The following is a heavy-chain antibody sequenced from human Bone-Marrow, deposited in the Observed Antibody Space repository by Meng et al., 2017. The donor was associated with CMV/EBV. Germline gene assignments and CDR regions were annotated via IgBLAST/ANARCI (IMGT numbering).Heavy chain of an antibody. CDR2: INPNGGGA. J-gene: IGHJ4*02. Sequence: ASVKVSCKASGYTFSGYYIRWVRQAPGQGLEWMGFINPNGGGAYYAQKFQGRLTITRDTSTSAAYMDLSSLRSDDTAVYWCARGRGDSGYDGFDDWGQGTLVTVSS. CDR1: GYTFSGYY. D-gene: IGHD5-12*01. CDR3: ARGRGDSGYDGFDD. V-gene: IGHV1-2*02.